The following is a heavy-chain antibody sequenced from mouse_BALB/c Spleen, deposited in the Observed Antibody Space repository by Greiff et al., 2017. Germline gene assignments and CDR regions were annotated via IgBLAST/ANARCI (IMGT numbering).Heavy chain of an antibody. D-gene: IGHD1-1*01. CDR1: GFTFSSFG. Sequence: EVHLVESGGGLVQPGGSRKLSCAASGFTFSSFGMHWVRQAPEKGLEWVAYISSGSSTIYYADTVKGRFTISRDNPKNTLFLQMTSLRSEDTAMYYCARSPLRSYAMDYWGQGTSVTVSS. J-gene: IGHJ4*01. V-gene: IGHV5-17*02. CDR2: ISSGSSTI. CDR3: ARSPLRSYAMDY.